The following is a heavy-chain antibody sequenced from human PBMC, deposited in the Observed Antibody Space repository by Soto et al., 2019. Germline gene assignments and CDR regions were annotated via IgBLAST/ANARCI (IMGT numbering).Heavy chain of an antibody. CDR1: GGSISSGGYY. Sequence: PSETLSLTCTVSGGSISSGGYYWSWIRQHPGKGLEWIGYIYYSGSTYYNPSLKSRVTISVDTSKNQFSLKLSSVTAADTAVYYCARRVTMVRRVNDWFDPWGQGTLVTVSS. CDR3: ARRVTMVRRVNDWFDP. CDR2: IYYSGST. V-gene: IGHV4-31*03. J-gene: IGHJ5*02. D-gene: IGHD3-10*01.